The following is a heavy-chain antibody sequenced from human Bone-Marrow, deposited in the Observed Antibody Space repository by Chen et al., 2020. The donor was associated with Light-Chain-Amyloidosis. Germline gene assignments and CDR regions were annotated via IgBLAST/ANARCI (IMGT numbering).Heavy chain of an antibody. CDR3: ARSIAEYSGYDLHGS. Sequence: QVHLLQSVAEVKAPGASVKVYCKPSGGTLTNYALSWVLPAPGQGLGWLGGFTPVYSSVGYEEKFQGRFTITADESAGEVYMEVSSLTSEDTAVYYCARSIAEYSGYDLHGSWGQGTLVIVSS. CDR1: GGTLTNYA. CDR2: FTPVYSSV. D-gene: IGHD5-12*01. J-gene: IGHJ4*02. V-gene: IGHV1-69*12.